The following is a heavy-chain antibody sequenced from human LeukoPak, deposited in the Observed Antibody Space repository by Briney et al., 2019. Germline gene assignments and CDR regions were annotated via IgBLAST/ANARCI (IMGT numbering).Heavy chain of an antibody. J-gene: IGHJ5*02. CDR2: INHSGST. CDR1: GGSFSGYY. CDR3: ARASGATDWFDP. V-gene: IGHV4-34*01. Sequence: SETLSLTCAVYGGSFSGYYWSWIRQPPGKGLEWIGEINHSGSTNYNPSLKSRVTISVDTSKNQFSLKLSSVTAAHTAVYYCARASGATDWFDPWGQGTLVTVSS.